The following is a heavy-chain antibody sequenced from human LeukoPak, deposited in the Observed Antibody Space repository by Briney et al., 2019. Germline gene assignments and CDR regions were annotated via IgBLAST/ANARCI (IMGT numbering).Heavy chain of an antibody. D-gene: IGHD1-1*01. J-gene: IGHJ4*02. CDR2: IRYGGYSK. V-gene: IGHV3-30*02. Sequence: PGGSLRLSCAASGFTFSSYGMHWVRQAPGKGLEWVAFIRYGGYSKYYADSVQGRFTISRDSSKNSLSLQMNSLRPDDTAVYYCARDGPTTKFDYWGQGTLVTVSS. CDR3: ARDGPTTKFDY. CDR1: GFTFSSYG.